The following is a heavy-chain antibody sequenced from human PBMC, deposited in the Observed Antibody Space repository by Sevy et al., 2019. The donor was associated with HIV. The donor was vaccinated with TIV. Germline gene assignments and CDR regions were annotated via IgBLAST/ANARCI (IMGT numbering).Heavy chain of an antibody. J-gene: IGHJ6*03. CDR2: ISGSGTRT. CDR3: AKGGGGHYDPDEIGYYFYYYNMDV. Sequence: GGSLRLSCAVSGFSFDSYGMTWVRQGPGKGLEWVSGISGSGTRTYYADSVKGRFIISRDNSKNTLYLQMNSLRSEDTGLYYCAKGGGGHYDPDEIGYYFYYYNMDVWGKGTTVTVSS. V-gene: IGHV3-23*01. D-gene: IGHD3-22*01. CDR1: GFSFDSYG.